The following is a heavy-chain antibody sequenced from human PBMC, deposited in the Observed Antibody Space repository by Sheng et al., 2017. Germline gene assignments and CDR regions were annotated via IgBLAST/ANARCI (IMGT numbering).Heavy chain of an antibody. CDR2: IHHSGST. CDR3: AREYSSFDY. Sequence: QVQLQESGPGLVKPFRGPCPSPGSVSGGSISIYYWSWIRQPPGKGLEWIGYIHHSGSTNYNPSLKSRVTISVXTSQNQLSLKLTSVTAADTAVYYCAREYSSFDYWGQGIPVTVSS. J-gene: IGHJ4*02. CDR1: GGSISIYY. D-gene: IGHD3-22*01. V-gene: IGHV4-59*01.